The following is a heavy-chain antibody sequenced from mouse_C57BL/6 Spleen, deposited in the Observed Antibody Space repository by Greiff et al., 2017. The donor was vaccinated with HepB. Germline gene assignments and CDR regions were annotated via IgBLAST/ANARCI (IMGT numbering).Heavy chain of an antibody. CDR3: ASGVYGSSPLDY. D-gene: IGHD1-1*01. CDR2: IYPGDGDT. CDR1: GYAFSSSW. V-gene: IGHV1-82*01. Sequence: VQLVESGPELVKPGASVKISCKASGYAFSSSWMNWVKQRPGKGLEWIGRIYPGDGDTNYNGKFKGKATLTADKSSSTAYMQLSSLTSEDSAVYFCASGVYGSSPLDYWGQGTTLTVSS. J-gene: IGHJ2*01.